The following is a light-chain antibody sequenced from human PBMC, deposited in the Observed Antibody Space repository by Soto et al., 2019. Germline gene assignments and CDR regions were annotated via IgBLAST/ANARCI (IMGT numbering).Light chain of an antibody. Sequence: IVMTQSPVTLSVSPGERVSLSCRASQSIGSSLAWYQQKRGQAPRLLIYGASTRSSGIPCRFSGRGSGTEFTLTISGLQSEDFAVYYCQHYTNWPPITFGQGTRLEIK. CDR3: QHYTNWPPIT. CDR2: GAS. V-gene: IGKV3-15*01. J-gene: IGKJ5*01. CDR1: QSIGSS.